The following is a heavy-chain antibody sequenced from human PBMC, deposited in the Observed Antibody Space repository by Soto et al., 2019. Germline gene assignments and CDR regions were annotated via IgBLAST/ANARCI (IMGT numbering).Heavy chain of an antibody. J-gene: IGHJ2*01. CDR2: ISGSGGST. D-gene: IGHD6-6*01. Sequence: GGSLRFSCAASGFTFSSYAMSWVRQAPGKGLEWVSAISGSGGSTYYADSVKGRFTISRDNSKNTLYLQMNSLRAEDTAVYYCAKDTAAARPGWYFDLWGRGTLVTVSS. V-gene: IGHV3-23*01. CDR3: AKDTAAARPGWYFDL. CDR1: GFTFSSYA.